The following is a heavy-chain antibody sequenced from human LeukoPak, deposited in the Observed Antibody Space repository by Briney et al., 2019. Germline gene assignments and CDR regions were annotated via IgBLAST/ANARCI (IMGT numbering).Heavy chain of an antibody. CDR2: IRSKAYGGTT. Sequence: GGSLRLSCTASGFTFGDYAMSWVRQAPGKVLEWVGFIRSKAYGGTTEYAASVKGRFTISRDDSKSIAYLQMNSLKTEDTAVYYCTCDFLTGYYYFDYWGQGTLVTVSS. CDR1: GFTFGDYA. D-gene: IGHD3-9*01. V-gene: IGHV3-49*04. CDR3: TCDFLTGYYYFDY. J-gene: IGHJ4*02.